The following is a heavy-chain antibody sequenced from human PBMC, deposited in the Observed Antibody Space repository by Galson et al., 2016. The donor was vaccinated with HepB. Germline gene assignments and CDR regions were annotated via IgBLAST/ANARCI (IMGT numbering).Heavy chain of an antibody. CDR1: GFSFSSYV. J-gene: IGHJ4*02. CDR2: ISGRPMTT. V-gene: IGHV3-23*01. D-gene: IGHD6-13*01. Sequence: SLRLSCAASGFSFSSYVMSWVRQSPGKGLEWVSGISGRPMTTDYADSVRGRFTISRDDSKKMLYPQMNSLTVEDAALYYCTKGRGGGSSWYLGYSWGQGTLVTVSS. CDR3: TKGRGGGSSWYLGYS.